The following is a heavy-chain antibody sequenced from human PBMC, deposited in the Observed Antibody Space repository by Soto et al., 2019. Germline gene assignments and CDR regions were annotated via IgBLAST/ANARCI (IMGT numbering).Heavy chain of an antibody. J-gene: IGHJ2*01. V-gene: IGHV1-69*08. CDR3: ARPDFGDYWYFDL. CDR2: IIPALGTA. Sequence: QDQLVQSGAEVKKPGSSVKVSCKASGGTGSSHTFSWVRQAPGQGLEWMGRIIPALGTATYAQKFQGRVTITADGSATTVYMELNSLRSEDTAVYYRARPDFGDYWYFDLSGRGTLVTVSS. CDR1: GGTGSSHT. D-gene: IGHD4-17*01.